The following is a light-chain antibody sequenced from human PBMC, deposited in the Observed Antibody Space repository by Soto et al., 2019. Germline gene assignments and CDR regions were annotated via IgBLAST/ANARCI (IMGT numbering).Light chain of an antibody. V-gene: IGKV3-20*01. CDR2: NTS. Sequence: EIVLTQSPGTLSLSPGERDTLSCRAGPALRSTFFGWDQHRHGQAPRLLIYNTSDRATGIPDRVSGSGSGTDFTLTISRLEPEDLGGYYCQQYSSAPAWTFGQGTKVEI. CDR3: QQYSSAPAWT. J-gene: IGKJ1*01. CDR1: PALRSTF.